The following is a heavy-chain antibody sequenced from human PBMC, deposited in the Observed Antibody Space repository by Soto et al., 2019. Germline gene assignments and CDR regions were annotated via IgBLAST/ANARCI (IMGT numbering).Heavy chain of an antibody. J-gene: IGHJ4*02. CDR1: GYTFTSYG. D-gene: IGHD2-2*01. Sequence: ASVKVSCKASGYTFTSYGISWVRQAPGQGLEWMGWISAYNGDTNYAQKLQGRVTMTTDTSTSTAYMELRSLRSDDTAVYYCARDMPSYQPLPPVRYWGQGTLVTVSS. CDR2: ISAYNGDT. CDR3: ARDMPSYQPLPPVRY. V-gene: IGHV1-18*01.